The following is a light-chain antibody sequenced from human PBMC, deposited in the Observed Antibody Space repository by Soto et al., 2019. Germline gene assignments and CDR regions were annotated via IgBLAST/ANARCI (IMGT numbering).Light chain of an antibody. J-gene: IGKJ1*01. CDR2: TAS. CDR1: QSISSW. Sequence: DIQMTQSPSTLSASVGDRVTITCRASQSISSWLAWYQQKPGKAPKLLIYTASNLEGGVPTRFSGSGSGTDFPLTISSLQPDDFATYYCHQYNTYSWTFGQGTKVEIK. CDR3: HQYNTYSWT. V-gene: IGKV1-5*03.